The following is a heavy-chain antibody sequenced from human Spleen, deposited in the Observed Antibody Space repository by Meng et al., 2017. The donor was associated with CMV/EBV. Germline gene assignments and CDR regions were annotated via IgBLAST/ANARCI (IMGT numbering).Heavy chain of an antibody. V-gene: IGHV1-46*01. CDR3: ARDFMAFDY. J-gene: IGHJ4*02. D-gene: IGHD3-10*01. Sequence: KVSCKASGGTFSSYAVTWVRQAPGQGLEWMGMINPSGGSTTYAQKFQGRVTMTRDTSTSTVYMELSSLRSEDTAVYYCARDFMAFDYWGQGTLVTVSS. CDR2: INPSGGST. CDR1: GGTFSSYA.